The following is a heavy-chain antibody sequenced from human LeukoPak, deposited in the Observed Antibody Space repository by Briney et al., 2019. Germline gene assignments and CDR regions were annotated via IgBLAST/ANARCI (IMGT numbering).Heavy chain of an antibody. CDR1: GGSISSYY. J-gene: IGHJ4*02. D-gene: IGHD1-26*01. CDR3: ARLYSGSYALDY. Sequence: SETLSLTCTVSGGSISSYYWIWIRQPPGKGREWIGYIYYSGSTNYNPSLKSRVTISVDTSKYQFSLKLSSVTAADTAVYYCARLYSGSYALDYWGQGTPVTVSS. V-gene: IGHV4-59*01. CDR2: IYYSGST.